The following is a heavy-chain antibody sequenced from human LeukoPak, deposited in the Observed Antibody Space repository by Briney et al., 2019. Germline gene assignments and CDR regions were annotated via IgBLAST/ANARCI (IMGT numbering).Heavy chain of an antibody. Sequence: GGSLRLSCAASGFTFSSYWMHWVRQAPGKGLVWVSRINSDWSSTSYADSVKGRFTISRDNAKNTLYLQMNSLRAEDTGVYYCVGGIGWLPDYWGQGTLVTVSS. CDR2: INSDWSST. CDR3: VGGIGWLPDY. V-gene: IGHV3-74*01. J-gene: IGHJ4*02. CDR1: GFTFSSYW. D-gene: IGHD6-19*01.